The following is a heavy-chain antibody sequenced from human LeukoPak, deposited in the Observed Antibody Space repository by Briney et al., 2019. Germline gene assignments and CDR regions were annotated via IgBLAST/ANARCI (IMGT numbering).Heavy chain of an antibody. CDR3: ARDLIAGRSDAFDI. CDR1: GFTFRSYG. CDR2: VRDDGSTK. J-gene: IGHJ3*02. Sequence: GGSLRLSCAASGFTFRSYGMHWVRQAPGKGLERMAFVRDDGSTKYYADSVKGRFTISRDNSKSTLFLQMNSLRAEDTAVYYCARDLIAGRSDAFDIWGQGTMVTVSS. V-gene: IGHV3-30*02. D-gene: IGHD6-13*01.